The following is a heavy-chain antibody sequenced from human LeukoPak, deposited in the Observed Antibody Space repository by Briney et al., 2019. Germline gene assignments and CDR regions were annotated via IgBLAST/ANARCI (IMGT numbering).Heavy chain of an antibody. CDR3: ARDLRYSGSYYPEAAFDY. D-gene: IGHD1-26*01. CDR2: IYYSGST. CDR1: GGSISSYC. Sequence: SETLSLTCTVSGGSISSYCWSWIQQPPGKGLEWIGYIYYSGSTNYNPSLKSRVTISVDTSKNQFSLKLSSVTAADTAVYYCARDLRYSGSYYPEAAFDYWGQGTLVTVSS. V-gene: IGHV4-59*01. J-gene: IGHJ4*02.